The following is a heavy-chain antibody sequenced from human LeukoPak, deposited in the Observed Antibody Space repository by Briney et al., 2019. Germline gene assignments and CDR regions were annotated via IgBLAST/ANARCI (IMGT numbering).Heavy chain of an antibody. D-gene: IGHD2-15*01. V-gene: IGHV1-18*01. J-gene: IGHJ4*02. CDR1: GYTFTSYG. CDR3: ARFLIGGGSPHYFDY. Sequence: ASVKVSCKPSGYTFTSYGISWVRQAPGQGLEWMGWVSVYKGNTGHAHTLQGRVSMTTDTSTSTAYSELRSLRSGETTVYYCARFLIGGGSPHYFDYWGQGTLVTVSS. CDR2: VSVYKGNT.